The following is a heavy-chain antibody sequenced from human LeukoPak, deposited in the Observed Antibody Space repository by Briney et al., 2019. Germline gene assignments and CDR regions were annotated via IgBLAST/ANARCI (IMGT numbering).Heavy chain of an antibody. J-gene: IGHJ4*02. CDR3: ARVEGWNEYYFDY. Sequence: SVKVSCTASGGTFSSYTISWVRQAPGQGLEWMGRIIPILGIANYAQKFQGRVTITADKSTSTAYMELSSLRSEDTAVYYCARVEGWNEYYFDYWGQGTLVTVSS. D-gene: IGHD1-1*01. CDR1: GGTFSSYT. CDR2: IIPILGIA. V-gene: IGHV1-69*02.